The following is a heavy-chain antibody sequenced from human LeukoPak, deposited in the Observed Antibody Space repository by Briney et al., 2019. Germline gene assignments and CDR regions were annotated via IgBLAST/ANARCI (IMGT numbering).Heavy chain of an antibody. D-gene: IGHD3-10*01. J-gene: IGHJ3*02. Sequence: PSETLSLTCTVSGDSISSGDYYWSWIRQPAGKGLEWIGRISSSGSTNYNPSLKSRVTISVDTSKTQFSLKLSSVTAADTAVYYCARSLYYYGSDSFDIWGQGTMVTVSS. V-gene: IGHV4-61*02. CDR1: GDSISSGDYY. CDR3: ARSLYYYGSDSFDI. CDR2: ISSSGST.